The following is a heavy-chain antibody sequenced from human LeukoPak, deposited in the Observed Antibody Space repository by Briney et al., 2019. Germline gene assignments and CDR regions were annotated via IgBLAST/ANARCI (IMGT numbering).Heavy chain of an antibody. J-gene: IGHJ3*02. Sequence: GSLRLSCAASGFTFSNYAMNWVRQAPGKGLEWVSSISGASTDIYYADSVKGRFTISRDNAKNSLYLQMNSLRAEDTALYYCAREGYYYDSSGYSRMAFDIWGQGTMVTVSS. CDR2: ISGASTDI. CDR1: GFTFSNYA. CDR3: AREGYYYDSSGYSRMAFDI. V-gene: IGHV3-21*04. D-gene: IGHD3-22*01.